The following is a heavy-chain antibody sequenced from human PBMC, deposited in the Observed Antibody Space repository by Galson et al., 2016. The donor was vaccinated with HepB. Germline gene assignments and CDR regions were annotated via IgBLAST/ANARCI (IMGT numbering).Heavy chain of an antibody. V-gene: IGHV3-23*01. CDR1: GFSFSDYG. CDR2: LSHSGGST. Sequence: SLRLSCAASGFSFSDYGMTWVRQAPGRGLEWVSSLSHSGGSTYYADSVKGRFTISNDNSNGTVFLQMSGLRGDGTAVYFCAKDFRGLNFNLLESWGQGGVVTVSS. J-gene: IGHJ5*02. D-gene: IGHD3-10*01. CDR3: AKDFRGLNFNLLES.